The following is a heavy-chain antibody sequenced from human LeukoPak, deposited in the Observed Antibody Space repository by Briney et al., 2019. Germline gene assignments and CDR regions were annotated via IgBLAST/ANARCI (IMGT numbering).Heavy chain of an antibody. J-gene: IGHJ4*02. CDR1: GDSISSSNYY. CDR3: ARDRDYYDSSGYYGHYFDY. Sequence: SETLSLTCTVSGDSISSSNYYWDWIRQPPGKGLEWIASIFYSGGTYSNPSLKSRVTISVDTSKNQFSLKLTSVTAADTAVYYCARDRDYYDSSGYYGHYFDYWGQGTLVTVSS. D-gene: IGHD3-22*01. CDR2: IFYSGGT. V-gene: IGHV4-39*02.